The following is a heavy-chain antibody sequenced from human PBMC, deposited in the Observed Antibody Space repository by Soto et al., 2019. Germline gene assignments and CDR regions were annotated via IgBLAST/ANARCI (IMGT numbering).Heavy chain of an antibody. D-gene: IGHD3-10*01. J-gene: IGHJ3*02. V-gene: IGHV3-23*01. CDR1: GFTFSTYG. CDR3: SKDRGRRFGDPKENAFDI. CDR2: ISGSGGTT. Sequence: PGGSLRLSCAASGFTFSTYGMSWVRQAPGKGLEWVTAISGSGGTTYYADSVKGRFTISRDNSKNTLYLRMNSLGAEDTALYYCSKDRGRRFGDPKENAFDIWGQGTMVTVSS.